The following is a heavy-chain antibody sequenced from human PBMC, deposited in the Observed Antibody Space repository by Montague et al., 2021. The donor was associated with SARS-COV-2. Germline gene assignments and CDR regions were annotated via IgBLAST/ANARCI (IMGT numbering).Heavy chain of an antibody. V-gene: IGHV3-66*01. D-gene: IGHD1-26*01. CDR3: ARELLEVGATDY. CDR2: IYSGGST. J-gene: IGHJ4*02. CDR1: GFTVSSNY. Sequence: SLRLSCAASGFTVSSNYMSWVRQAPGKGLEWVSVIYSGGSTYYADSVKGRFTISRDNSMNTLYLQMNSLRAEDTAVYYCARELLEVGATDYWGQGTLVTVSS.